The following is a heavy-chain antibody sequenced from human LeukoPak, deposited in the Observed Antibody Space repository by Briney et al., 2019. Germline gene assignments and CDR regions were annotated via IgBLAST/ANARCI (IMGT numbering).Heavy chain of an antibody. Sequence: ASVTVSCKASGYTFTGYYMHWVRQAPGQGLEWMGWINPNSGGTNYAQKFQGRVTVTRDTSISTAYMELSRLRSDDTANYYCARGHCSGGICYDWYFDLWGRGTLVTVSS. J-gene: IGHJ2*01. CDR3: ARGHCSGGICYDWYFDL. CDR2: INPNSGGT. CDR1: GYTFTGYY. V-gene: IGHV1-2*02. D-gene: IGHD2-15*01.